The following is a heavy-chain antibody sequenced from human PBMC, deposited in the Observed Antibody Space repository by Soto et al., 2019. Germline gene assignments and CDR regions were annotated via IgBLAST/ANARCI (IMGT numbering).Heavy chain of an antibody. V-gene: IGHV1-69*01. CDR2: IIPIFGTA. CDR3: AREGYCSGGSCYYYGMDV. D-gene: IGHD2-15*01. Sequence: QVQLVQSGAEVKKPGSSVKVSCKASGGTFSSYAISWVRQAPGQGLEWMGGIIPIFGTANYAQKFQGRVTINEDESTSTAYMELSSLRSEDTAVYYCAREGYCSGGSCYYYGMDVWGQGTTVTVSS. J-gene: IGHJ6*02. CDR1: GGTFSSYA.